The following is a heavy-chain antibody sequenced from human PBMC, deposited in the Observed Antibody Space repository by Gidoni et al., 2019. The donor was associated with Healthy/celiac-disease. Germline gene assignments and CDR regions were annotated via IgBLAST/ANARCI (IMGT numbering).Heavy chain of an antibody. J-gene: IGHJ4*02. CDR3: AKRNGCSGGSCYVDY. D-gene: IGHD2-15*01. V-gene: IGHV3-23*01. CDR1: GFTFSSYA. CDR2: ISGSGGST. Sequence: EVQLLESGGGLVQPGGSLRLSCAASGFTFSSYAMSWVRQAPGKGLECVSAISGSGGSTYYADSVKGRFTISRDNSKNTLYLQMNSLRAEDTAVYYCAKRNGCSGGSCYVDYWGQGTLVTVSS.